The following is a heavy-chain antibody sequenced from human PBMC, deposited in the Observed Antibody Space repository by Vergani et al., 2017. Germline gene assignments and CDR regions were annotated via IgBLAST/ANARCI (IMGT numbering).Heavy chain of an antibody. Sequence: EVQLVESGGGLVKPGRSLRLSCAASGFTFSSYSMNWVRQAPGKGLEWVSSISSSSSYIHYSDSLKGRFTISRDNAKSSLYLQMHSLRAEDTAVYYCARFRQDYRLYYYDSSGSPDYWGQGTLVTVSS. V-gene: IGHV3-21*01. CDR1: GFTFSSYS. J-gene: IGHJ4*02. CDR2: ISSSSSYI. D-gene: IGHD3-22*01. CDR3: ARFRQDYRLYYYDSSGSPDY.